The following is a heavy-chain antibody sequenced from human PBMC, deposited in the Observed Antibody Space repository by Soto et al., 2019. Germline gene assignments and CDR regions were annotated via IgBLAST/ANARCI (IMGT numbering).Heavy chain of an antibody. Sequence: EVQLVESGGGLVQPGGSLRLSCAASGFTVGSNHMTWVRQAPGKGLEWVSVIYTGGETYYLDSVKGRFTISRHHSRNTLYLQMNNLRAEDTAMYYCARGGLSFGESGFDRWGQGTLVTVSS. CDR3: ARGGLSFGESGFDR. J-gene: IGHJ5*02. V-gene: IGHV3-53*04. D-gene: IGHD3-10*01. CDR1: GFTVGSNH. CDR2: IYTGGET.